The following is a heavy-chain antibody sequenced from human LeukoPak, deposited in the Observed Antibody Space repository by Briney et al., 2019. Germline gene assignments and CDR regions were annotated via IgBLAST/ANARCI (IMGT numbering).Heavy chain of an antibody. CDR3: ARDLDILTAYYSGY. V-gene: IGHV1-18*04. CDR1: RYTFTTYG. Sequence: ASVKVSCQASRYTFTTYGMTWVRQAPGQALAWMGWISAYNGNTHYAENLQGRLTMTTDTSTSTAYMELRSLRSDDTAVYYCARDLDILTAYYSGYWGQGTLVTVSS. D-gene: IGHD3-9*01. J-gene: IGHJ4*02. CDR2: ISAYNGNT.